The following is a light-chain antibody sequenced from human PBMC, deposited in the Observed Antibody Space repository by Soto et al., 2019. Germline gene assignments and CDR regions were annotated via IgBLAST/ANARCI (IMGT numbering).Light chain of an antibody. CDR1: SSEVGAYNY. J-gene: IGLJ2*01. V-gene: IGLV2-8*01. CDR3: SSYAGSNNPVV. CDR2: GVS. Sequence: QSALTQPPSASGSPGQSVTISCTGTSSEVGAYNYVSWYQQHPGKAPKLIIYGVSQRPSGVPDRFSGSKSGNTASLTVSGLQAEYEADYYCSSYAGSNNPVVFGGGTKLTVL.